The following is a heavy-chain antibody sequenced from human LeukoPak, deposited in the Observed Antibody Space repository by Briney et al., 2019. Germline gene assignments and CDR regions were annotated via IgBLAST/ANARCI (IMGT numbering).Heavy chain of an antibody. CDR3: ARDPNGDYIGAFDF. D-gene: IGHD4-11*01. J-gene: IGHJ3*01. CDR1: GFTFSNFG. Sequence: PGGSLRLSCAASGFTFSNFGMTWVRQAPGQGLERVSSIHGAGAVTGYADSVKGRFTTSRDNSENTLYLHMDSLRADDTAVYYCARDPNGDYIGAFDFRGQGTMVTVSS. V-gene: IGHV3-23*01. CDR2: IHGAGAVT.